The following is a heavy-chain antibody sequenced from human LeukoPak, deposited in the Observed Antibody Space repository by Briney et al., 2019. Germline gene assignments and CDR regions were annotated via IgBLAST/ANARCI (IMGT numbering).Heavy chain of an antibody. Sequence: SQTLSPTCAISGDSVSSNSAAWNWIRQSPSRGLEWLGRTYYRSKWYNDYAVSVKSRITINPDTSKNQFSLKLSSVTAADTAVYYCARGRPNRGPYYDYVWGSYRYNYFDYWGQGTLVTVSS. D-gene: IGHD3-16*02. CDR1: GDSVSSNSAA. CDR2: TYYRSKWYN. CDR3: ARGRPNRGPYYDYVWGSYRYNYFDY. J-gene: IGHJ4*02. V-gene: IGHV6-1*01.